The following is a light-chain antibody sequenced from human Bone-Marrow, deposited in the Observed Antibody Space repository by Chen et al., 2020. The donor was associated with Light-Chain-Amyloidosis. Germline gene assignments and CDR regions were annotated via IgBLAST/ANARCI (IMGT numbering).Light chain of an antibody. V-gene: IGLV6-57*01. CDR2: EDD. J-gene: IGLJ3*02. Sequence: NFMLTQPHSVSESPGKTVIISFTRSSGSIATNYVQWYQQRPGRSPTTVIYEDDQRPSGVPDRFSGSIDRSCNSATLSVSGMKSEDEADYCCQSYQGSSEGVFGGGTKLTVL. CDR3: QSYQGSSEGV. CDR1: SGSIATNY.